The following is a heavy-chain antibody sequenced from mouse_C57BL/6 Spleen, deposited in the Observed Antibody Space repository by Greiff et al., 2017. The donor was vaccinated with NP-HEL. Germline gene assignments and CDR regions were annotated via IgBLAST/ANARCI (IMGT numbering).Heavy chain of an antibody. CDR1: GYTFTSYW. D-gene: IGHD2-3*01. Sequence: QVQLQQPGAELVKPGASVKLSCKASGYTFTSYWMQWVKQRPGQGLEWIGEIDPSDSYTNYNQKFKGKATLTVDTSSSTAYMQLSILTSEDSAVYYCARLGPSDGYYVYYAMDYWGQGTSVTVSS. V-gene: IGHV1-50*01. J-gene: IGHJ4*01. CDR2: IDPSDSYT. CDR3: ARLGPSDGYYVYYAMDY.